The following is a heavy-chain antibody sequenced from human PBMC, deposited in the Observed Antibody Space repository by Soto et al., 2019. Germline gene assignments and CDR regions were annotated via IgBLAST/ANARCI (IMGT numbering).Heavy chain of an antibody. CDR2: ISYDGSNK. J-gene: IGHJ5*02. V-gene: IGHV3-30*18. D-gene: IGHD6-19*01. Sequence: GGSLRLSCAASGFTFSSYGMHWVRQAPGKGLEWVAVISYDGSNKYYADSVKGRFTISRDNSKNTLYLQMNSLRAEDTAVYYCAKGRRPNSSGWGFDPRGQGTLVTVSS. CDR3: AKGRRPNSSGWGFDP. CDR1: GFTFSSYG.